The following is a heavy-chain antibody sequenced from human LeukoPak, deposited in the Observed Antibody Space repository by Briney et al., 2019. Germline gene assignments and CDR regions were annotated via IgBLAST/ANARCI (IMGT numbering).Heavy chain of an antibody. D-gene: IGHD1-26*01. J-gene: IGHJ6*03. Sequence: PSETLSLTCTVSGGSVSSGSNYWSWIRQPAGKGLEWIGRIFATETTNYNPSLKSRVTISADTSKNQFSLKLSSVTAADTAMYYCAREAMVGAIGRYQYYTDVWGKGTTVTVSS. CDR1: GGSVSSGSNY. V-gene: IGHV4-61*02. CDR2: IFATETT. CDR3: AREAMVGAIGRYQYYTDV.